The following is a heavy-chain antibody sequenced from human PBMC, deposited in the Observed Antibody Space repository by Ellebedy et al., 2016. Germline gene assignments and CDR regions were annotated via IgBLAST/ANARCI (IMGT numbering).Heavy chain of an antibody. V-gene: IGHV1-8*01. Sequence: ASVKVSCXASGYTFTSYDINWVRQATGQGLEWMGWMNPNSGNTGYAQKFQGRVTMTRNTSISTAYMELSSLRSEDTAVYYCERAEPFYSYYYYGMDVWGQGTTVTVSS. CDR2: MNPNSGNT. D-gene: IGHD4-11*01. CDR3: ERAEPFYSYYYYGMDV. CDR1: GYTFTSYD. J-gene: IGHJ6*02.